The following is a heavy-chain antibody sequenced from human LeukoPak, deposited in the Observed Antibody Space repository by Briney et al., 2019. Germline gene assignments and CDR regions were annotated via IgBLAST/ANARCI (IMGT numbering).Heavy chain of an antibody. J-gene: IGHJ6*03. CDR2: ISYIGTT. CDR1: GDSISSRTSDF. D-gene: IGHD3-10*01. Sequence: SETLSLTCTVSGDSISSRTSDFWGWIRQSPGKGLEWIAEISYIGTTFYNPSLESRVSISLDTSKNQFSLKLNAVTAADTALYYCASITMVRGVDYYYYYYYMDVWGKGTTVTVSS. V-gene: IGHV4-39*07. CDR3: ASITMVRGVDYYYYYYYMDV.